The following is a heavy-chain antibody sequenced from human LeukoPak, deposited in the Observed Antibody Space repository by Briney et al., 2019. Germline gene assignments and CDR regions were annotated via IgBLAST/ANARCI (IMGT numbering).Heavy chain of an antibody. D-gene: IGHD5-12*01. CDR2: ISSSASTI. J-gene: IGHJ4*02. V-gene: IGHV3-11*01. CDR1: GFTFSDYY. Sequence: PGGSLRLSCVASGFTFSDYYMRWIRQAPGKGLEWISYISSSASTIYYTDSVKGRFTISRDNAKNSLYLQMNSLRDDDTAVYYCARGKWQTVPFDCWGQGTLVTVSS. CDR3: ARGKWQTVPFDC.